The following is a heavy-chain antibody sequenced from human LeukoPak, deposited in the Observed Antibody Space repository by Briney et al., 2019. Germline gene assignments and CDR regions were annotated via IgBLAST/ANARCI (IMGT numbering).Heavy chain of an antibody. V-gene: IGHV3-23*01. Sequence: PGGSLRLSCAASGFTFSSYAMSWVRQAPGKGLEWVSAISGSDGSTYYADSVKGRFTISRDNSKNTLYLQMNSLRAEDTAVYYCAKDAPLGYYGSGSYIDPWGQGTLVTVSS. CDR1: GFTFSSYA. J-gene: IGHJ5*02. CDR2: ISGSDGST. D-gene: IGHD3-10*01. CDR3: AKDAPLGYYGSGSYIDP.